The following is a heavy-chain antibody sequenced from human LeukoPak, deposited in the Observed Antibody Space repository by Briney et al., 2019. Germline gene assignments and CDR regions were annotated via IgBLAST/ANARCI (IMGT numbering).Heavy chain of an antibody. CDR3: AKVGSDSSGYYSGFDY. CDR1: GFTFSSYS. J-gene: IGHJ4*02. CDR2: ISSSSSYI. Sequence: GGSLRLSCAASGFTFSSYSMNWVRQAPGKGLEWVSSISSSSSYIYYADSVKGRFTISRDNAKNSLYLQMNSLRAEDTAVYYCAKVGSDSSGYYSGFDYWGQGTLVTVSS. D-gene: IGHD3-22*01. V-gene: IGHV3-21*04.